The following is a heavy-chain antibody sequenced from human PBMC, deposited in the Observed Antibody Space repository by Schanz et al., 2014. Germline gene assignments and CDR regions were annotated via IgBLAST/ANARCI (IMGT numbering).Heavy chain of an antibody. CDR2: IHGDGRT. CDR1: AAIIGNDW. D-gene: IGHD6-6*01. Sequence: QVQLQESGPGLVKPSGTLSLTCSIAAIIGNDWCLWVRQPPGEGLEWFGEIHGDGRTNYNPSLESRVSLSVERSKNHCSLTVSSATAADTAVYYCTTVKGGCSYNSCVMDPWGQGTLVTVSS. V-gene: IGHV4-4*02. J-gene: IGHJ5*02. CDR3: TTVKGGCSYNSCVMDP.